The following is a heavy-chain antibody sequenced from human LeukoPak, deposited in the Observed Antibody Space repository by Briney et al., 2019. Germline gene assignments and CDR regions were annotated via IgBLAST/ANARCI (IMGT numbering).Heavy chain of an antibody. J-gene: IGHJ2*01. CDR2: IYTSGST. Sequence: SSETLSLTYTVSGGSISSYYWSWIRQPAGKGLEWIGRIYTSGSTNYNPSLKSRVTMSVDTSKNQFSLKLSSVTAADTAVYYCARDRDYYDSSGYYWYFDLWGRGTLVTVSS. CDR1: GGSISSYY. D-gene: IGHD3-22*01. V-gene: IGHV4-4*07. CDR3: ARDRDYYDSSGYYWYFDL.